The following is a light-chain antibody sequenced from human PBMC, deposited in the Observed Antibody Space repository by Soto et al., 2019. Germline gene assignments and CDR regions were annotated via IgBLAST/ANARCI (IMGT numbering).Light chain of an antibody. V-gene: IGKV1-39*01. CDR2: AAS. CDR1: QSISSS. CDR3: QQTFTNPHT. J-gene: IGKJ2*01. Sequence: DIQMTQSPSSLPASLGDRVTITCRASQSISSSLNWYQQKPGKAPRLLIYAASTLQSGVPSGFSGSGSGTDFALTISSLQPENFETYYCQQTFTNPHTFGQGTKVDIK.